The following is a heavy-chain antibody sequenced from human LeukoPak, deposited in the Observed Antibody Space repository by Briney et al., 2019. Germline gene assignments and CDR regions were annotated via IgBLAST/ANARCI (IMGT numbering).Heavy chain of an antibody. CDR2: IYSGGST. CDR1: GFTVSSNY. V-gene: IGHV3-66*02. Sequence: PGGSLRLSCAASGFTVSSNYMSWVRQAPGKGLEWVSVIYSGGSTYYADSVEGRFIISRDNSKNTLFLQMNSLRAEDTAVYYCAKEEIVGATFDAFDIWGQGTMVTVSS. J-gene: IGHJ3*02. CDR3: AKEEIVGATFDAFDI. D-gene: IGHD1-26*01.